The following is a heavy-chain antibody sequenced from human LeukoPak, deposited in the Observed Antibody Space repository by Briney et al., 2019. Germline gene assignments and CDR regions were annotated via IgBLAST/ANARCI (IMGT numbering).Heavy chain of an antibody. CDR3: ARGRWLPGSLDN. D-gene: IGHD5-24*01. CDR1: GFTVRSNY. CDR2: IKQDGSEK. J-gene: IGHJ4*02. V-gene: IGHV3-7*02. Sequence: GGSLRLSCAASGFTVRSNYMTWVRQAPGKGLEWVANIKQDGSEKYYVDSVKGRFTISRDNAKNSLYLQMNSLRAEDTAVYYCARGRWLPGSLDNWGQGTLVIVSS.